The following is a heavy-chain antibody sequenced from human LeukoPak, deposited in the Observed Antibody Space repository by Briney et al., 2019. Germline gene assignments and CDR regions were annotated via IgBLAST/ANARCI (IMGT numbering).Heavy chain of an antibody. CDR1: GITFTSHG. CDR3: ARRGGDGMVY. D-gene: IGHD3-16*01. Sequence: GGSLRLSCAASGITFTSHGMHWVRQAPGKGLEWVTFIQYDGTNKYYADSVKGRFTISRDNSKNTLYLQMNSLRAEDTAVYYCARRGGDGMVYWGQGTLVTVSS. V-gene: IGHV3-30*02. CDR2: IQYDGTNK. J-gene: IGHJ4*02.